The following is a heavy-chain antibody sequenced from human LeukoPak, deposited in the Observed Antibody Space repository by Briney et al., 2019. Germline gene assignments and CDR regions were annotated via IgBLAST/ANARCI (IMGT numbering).Heavy chain of an antibody. V-gene: IGHV1-2*02. CDR2: INPNSGGT. CDR3: ASDFSDSSGWYPDAFGI. J-gene: IGHJ3*02. Sequence: GASVTVSCKASGYTFTGYYMHWVRQAPGQGLEWMGWINPNSGGTNYAQKFQGRVTMTRDTSISTAYMELSRLRSDDTAVYYCASDFSDSSGWYPDAFGIWGQGTMVTVSS. CDR1: GYTFTGYY. D-gene: IGHD6-19*01.